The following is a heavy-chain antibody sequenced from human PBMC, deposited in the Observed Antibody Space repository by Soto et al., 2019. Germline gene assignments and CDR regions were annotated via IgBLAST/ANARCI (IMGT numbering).Heavy chain of an antibody. J-gene: IGHJ5*02. CDR2: IYYSGST. D-gene: IGHD5-12*01. Sequence: QVQLQESVPGLVKPSQTLSLTCTVSGGSISSGGYYWSWIRQHPGKGLEWIGYIYYSGSTYYNPALKSRVTISVDTSKNQFSLKLSSVTAADTAVYYCASQRYSGYDGGWCDPWGQGTLVTVSS. CDR1: GGSISSGGYY. CDR3: ASQRYSGYDGGWCDP. V-gene: IGHV4-31*03.